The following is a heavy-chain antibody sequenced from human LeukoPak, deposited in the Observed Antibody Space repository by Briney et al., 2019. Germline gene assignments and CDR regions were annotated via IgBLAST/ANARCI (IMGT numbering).Heavy chain of an antibody. D-gene: IGHD2-8*01. CDR1: GGSISSSSYY. CDR3: ARAPSEGWSYYFDY. V-gene: IGHV4-39*07. J-gene: IGHJ4*02. CDR2: IYYSGST. Sequence: SETLSLTCTVSGGSISSSSYYWGWIRQPPGKGLEWIGSIYYSGSTYYNPSLKSRVTILVDTSKNRFSLKLNSVTAADTAVYYCARAPSEGWSYYFDYWGQGTLVTVSS.